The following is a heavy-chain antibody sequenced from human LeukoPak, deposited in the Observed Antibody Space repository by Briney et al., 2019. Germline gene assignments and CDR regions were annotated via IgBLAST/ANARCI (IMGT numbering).Heavy chain of an antibody. CDR3: AKDLGITMVRGGWFDP. CDR1: GFTFSSYA. V-gene: IGHV3-23*01. J-gene: IGHJ5*02. D-gene: IGHD3-10*01. Sequence: GGSLRLSCAASGFTFSSYAMSWVRQAPGKGLEWVSAISGSGGSTYYADSVKGRFTISRDNSKNTLYLQMNSLRAEDTAVYYCAKDLGITMVRGGWFDPWGQGTLVTVSS. CDR2: ISGSGGST.